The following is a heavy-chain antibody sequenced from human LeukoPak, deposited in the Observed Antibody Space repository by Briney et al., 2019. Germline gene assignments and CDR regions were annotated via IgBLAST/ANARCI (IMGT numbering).Heavy chain of an antibody. CDR3: AGQYCSSTSCQSLFDY. Sequence: ASVKVSCKASGYTFTGYYMHWVRQAPGEGLEWRGWINPNSGGTNYAQKFQGRVTMNRDTSISTAYMELSRLRSDDTAVYYCAGQYCSSTSCQSLFDYWGQGTLVTVSS. J-gene: IGHJ4*02. CDR1: GYTFTGYY. CDR2: INPNSGGT. D-gene: IGHD2-2*01. V-gene: IGHV1-2*02.